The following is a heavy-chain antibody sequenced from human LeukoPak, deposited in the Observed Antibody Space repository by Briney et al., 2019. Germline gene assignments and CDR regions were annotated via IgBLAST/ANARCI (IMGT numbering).Heavy chain of an antibody. CDR2: IYYSGST. CDR3: ARHYWRVGPIPFAY. Sequence: PSETLSLTCTVYGGSISSSSYYWGWIRQPPGKGLEWMGSIYYSGSTYYNPSLKSRVTISVDTSKHQLSLKLSSVTVAHTAVYYRARHYWRVGPIPFAYWRQGTLVSVS. J-gene: IGHJ4*02. V-gene: IGHV4-39*01. CDR1: GGSISSSSYY. D-gene: IGHD3-3*01.